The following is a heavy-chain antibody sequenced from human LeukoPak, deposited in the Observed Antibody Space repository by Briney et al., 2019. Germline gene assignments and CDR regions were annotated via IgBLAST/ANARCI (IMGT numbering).Heavy chain of an antibody. Sequence: SETLSLTCAVYGGSSSGYYWSWIRQPPGKGLEWIGETNHSGSTNYNPSLKSRVTISVDTSKNQFSLKLSSVTAADTAVYYCARVHPFYYYYGMDVWGQGTTVTVSS. CDR2: TNHSGST. CDR1: GGSSSGYY. CDR3: ARVHPFYYYYGMDV. V-gene: IGHV4-34*01. J-gene: IGHJ6*02.